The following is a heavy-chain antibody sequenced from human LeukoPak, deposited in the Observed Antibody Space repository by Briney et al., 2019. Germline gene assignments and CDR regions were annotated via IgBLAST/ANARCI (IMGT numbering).Heavy chain of an antibody. V-gene: IGHV3-48*01. CDR1: TFTLTTYT. CDR2: ISTSSDTT. D-gene: IGHD3-22*01. CDR3: ARGLHSRLYDSSGYYPY. Sequence: GGSLRLSCAASTFTLTTYTMNWVRQAPGKGLEWVSYISTSSDTTYYADSVKGRFTVSRDNAKNSLYLQMKSLRAEDTAIYYCARGLHSRLYDSSGYYPYWGQGTLVTVSS. J-gene: IGHJ4*02.